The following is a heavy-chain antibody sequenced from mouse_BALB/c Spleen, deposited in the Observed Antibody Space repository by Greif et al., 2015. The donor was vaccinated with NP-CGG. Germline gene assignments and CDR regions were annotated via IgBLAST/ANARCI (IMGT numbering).Heavy chain of an antibody. D-gene: IGHD4-1*02. Sequence: VQLQQSGSVLVRPGASVKLSCKASGYTFTSSWMHWAKQRPGQGLEWIGEIHPNSGNTNYNEKFKGKATLTVDTSSSTAYVDLSSLTSEDSAVYYCARAPNWDAMDYWGQGTSVTVSS. CDR2: IHPNSGNT. J-gene: IGHJ4*01. CDR3: ARAPNWDAMDY. V-gene: IGHV1S130*01. CDR1: GYTFTSSW.